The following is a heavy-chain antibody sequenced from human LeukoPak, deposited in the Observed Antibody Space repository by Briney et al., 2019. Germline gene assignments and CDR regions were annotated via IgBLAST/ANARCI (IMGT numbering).Heavy chain of an antibody. CDR3: AIDHYYYASGRI. Sequence: GGSLRLSCAVSGFIFSNYAMNWVRQAPGKGLEWVSAISGSGGSTYYADSVKGRFTISRDNSKNTLYLQMNSLRAEDTAVYYCAIDHYYYASGRIWGQGTMVTVSS. CDR1: GFIFSNYA. D-gene: IGHD3-10*01. CDR2: ISGSGGST. J-gene: IGHJ3*02. V-gene: IGHV3-23*01.